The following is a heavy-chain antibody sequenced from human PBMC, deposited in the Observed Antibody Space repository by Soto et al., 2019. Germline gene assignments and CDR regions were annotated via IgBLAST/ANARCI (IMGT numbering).Heavy chain of an antibody. CDR3: AKGGSGSYDLYYYYYYMDV. CDR1: GFTFSSYA. J-gene: IGHJ6*03. Sequence: GGSLRLSCAASGFTFSSYAMSWVRQAPGKGLEWVSAISGSGGSTYYADSVKGRFTISRDNSKNTLYLQMNSLRAEDTAVYYCAKGGSGSYDLYYYYYYMDVWGKGTTVTVSS. CDR2: ISGSGGST. D-gene: IGHD3-10*01. V-gene: IGHV3-23*01.